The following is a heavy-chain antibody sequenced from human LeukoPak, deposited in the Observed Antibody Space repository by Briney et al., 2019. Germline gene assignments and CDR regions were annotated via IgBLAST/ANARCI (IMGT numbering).Heavy chain of an antibody. V-gene: IGHV4-59*08. J-gene: IGHJ6*02. D-gene: IGHD3-22*01. Sequence: PSETLSLTCTVSGGSVSSYRWSWVRQPPGKGLECIGYIYYTGSTNYNPSLKSRVTISVDTTKNQFSLKLSSVTAADTAVYYCARGQGYYDGSYGMDVWGQGTTVTVSS. CDR2: IYYTGST. CDR3: ARGQGYYDGSYGMDV. CDR1: GGSVSSYR.